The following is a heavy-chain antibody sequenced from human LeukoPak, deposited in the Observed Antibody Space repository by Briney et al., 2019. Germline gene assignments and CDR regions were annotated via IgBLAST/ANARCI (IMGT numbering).Heavy chain of an antibody. J-gene: IGHJ4*02. V-gene: IGHV4-59*01. Sequence: KPSETLSLTCTVSGGSISSYYWSWLRQPPGKGLEWIGYIYYSGSTNYNPSLKSRVTISVDTSKNQFSLKLSSVTAADTAVYYCARATPGIAAAGTFDYWGQGTLVTVSS. CDR2: IYYSGST. CDR3: ARATPGIAAAGTFDY. D-gene: IGHD6-13*01. CDR1: GGSISSYY.